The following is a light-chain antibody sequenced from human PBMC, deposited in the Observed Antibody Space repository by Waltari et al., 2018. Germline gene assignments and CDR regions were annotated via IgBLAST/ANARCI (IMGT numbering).Light chain of an antibody. Sequence: DIVMTQSPDSLAVSLGERATINCKSSQSVFYASNNNNYLAWYQQKSGQPPTLLIYWASSRESGVPDRFSGSGSGTDFTLTISKLQPEDVAVYYCQQYFLTPFTFGPGTKVEIK. CDR2: WAS. CDR3: QQYFLTPFT. J-gene: IGKJ3*01. V-gene: IGKV4-1*01. CDR1: QSVFYASNNNNY.